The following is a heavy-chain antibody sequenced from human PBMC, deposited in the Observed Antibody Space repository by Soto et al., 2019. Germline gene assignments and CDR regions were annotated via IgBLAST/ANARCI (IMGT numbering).Heavy chain of an antibody. Sequence: QVQLVESGGGVVQPGRSLRLSCAASGFTFSSYGMHWVRQAPGKGLEWVAVIWHDGSNKYYADSVKGRFTISRDNSKNTLYLQMNRLRAEDTDVYYCARGMYDSSGFSDYWGQGTLVTVSS. D-gene: IGHD3-22*01. CDR2: IWHDGSNK. J-gene: IGHJ4*02. CDR3: ARGMYDSSGFSDY. V-gene: IGHV3-33*01. CDR1: GFTFSSYG.